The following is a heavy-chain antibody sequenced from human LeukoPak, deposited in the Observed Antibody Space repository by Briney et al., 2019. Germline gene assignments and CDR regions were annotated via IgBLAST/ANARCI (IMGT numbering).Heavy chain of an antibody. J-gene: IGHJ4*02. V-gene: IGHV3-30-3*01. Sequence: GRSRRLSCAATGFTFSNYAIHWGRQAPGKGLEWVAFISDDGSRQHYADSVKGRFTNSRDNSKNTLNLQMNSLRAEDTAVYYCVKDRTGTYTLDYWGQGTLVTVSS. CDR3: VKDRTGTYTLDY. CDR2: ISDDGSRQ. CDR1: GFTFSNYA. D-gene: IGHD3-10*01.